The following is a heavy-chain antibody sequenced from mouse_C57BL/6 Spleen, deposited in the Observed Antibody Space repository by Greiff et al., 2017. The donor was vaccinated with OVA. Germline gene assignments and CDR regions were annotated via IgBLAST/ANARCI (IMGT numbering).Heavy chain of an antibody. CDR1: GFTFSSYA. CDR2: ISDGGSYT. Sequence: EVKLVESGGGLVKPGGSLKLSCAASGFTFSSYAMSWVRQTPEKRLEWVATISDGGSYTYYPDNVKGRFTISRDNAKNNLYLQMSHLKSEDTAMYYCAKLADWYFDVWGTGTTVTVSS. V-gene: IGHV5-4*03. CDR3: AKLADWYFDV. J-gene: IGHJ1*03.